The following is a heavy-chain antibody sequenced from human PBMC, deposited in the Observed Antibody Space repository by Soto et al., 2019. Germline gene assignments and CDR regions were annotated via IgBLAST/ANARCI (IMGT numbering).Heavy chain of an antibody. D-gene: IGHD2-21*01. CDR3: TTHPTYSGGWYYHYGMDV. CDR2: IKSKTDGGTT. V-gene: IGHV3-15*07. J-gene: IGHJ6*02. Sequence: GGSLRLSCAASGFTFSNAWMNWVRQAPGKGLEWVGRIKSKTDGGTTDYAAPVKGRFTISRDDSKNTLYLQMNSLKTEDTAVYYCTTHPTYSGGWYYHYGMDVWGQGTTVTVSS. CDR1: GFTFSNAW.